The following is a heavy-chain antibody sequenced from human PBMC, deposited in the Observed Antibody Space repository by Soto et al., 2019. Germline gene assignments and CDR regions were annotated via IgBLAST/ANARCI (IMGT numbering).Heavy chain of an antibody. V-gene: IGHV4-59*01. CDR3: ARGYCTNGVCYHVDH. CDR2: IYYSGST. D-gene: IGHD2-8*01. Sequence: QVQLQESGPGLVKPSETLSLTCTVSGGSISSYYWSWIRQPPGKGLEWIGYIYYSGSTNYNPSLQSRVTMSGDTSKNQVSLRLSSVTAADTAVYYCARGYCTNGVCYHVDHWGQGTLVTVSS. CDR1: GGSISSYY. J-gene: IGHJ4*02.